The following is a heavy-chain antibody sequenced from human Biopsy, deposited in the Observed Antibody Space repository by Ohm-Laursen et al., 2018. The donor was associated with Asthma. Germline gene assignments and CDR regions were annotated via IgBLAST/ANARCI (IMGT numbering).Heavy chain of an antibody. Sequence: SSVKVSCKASGYTFINYAIHWVRQAPGQRLEWMGWINAGNGNTKYSQKFQGRVTITRDTSASTAYMELSSLRSEDTAVYYCARTYYDFLTGQVNDALAMWGQGTVVTVSS. CDR2: INAGNGNT. CDR3: ARTYYDFLTGQVNDALAM. CDR1: GYTFINYA. D-gene: IGHD3-9*01. V-gene: IGHV1-3*01. J-gene: IGHJ3*02.